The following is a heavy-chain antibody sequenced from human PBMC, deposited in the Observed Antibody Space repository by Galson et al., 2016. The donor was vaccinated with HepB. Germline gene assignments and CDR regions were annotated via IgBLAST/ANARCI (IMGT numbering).Heavy chain of an antibody. V-gene: IGHV3-33*01. CDR3: ARGDYGAYSPFGMDV. CDR2: IWYDGSNK. CDR1: GFTFSSYG. D-gene: IGHD4-17*01. J-gene: IGHJ6*02. Sequence: SLRLSCAASGFTFSSYGMHWVRQAPGKGLKWVAGIWYDGSNKQFADSVKGRFTISRDNSKNTVYLQMNSLRAEDTAVYYCARGDYGAYSPFGMDVWGQGTTVTVSS.